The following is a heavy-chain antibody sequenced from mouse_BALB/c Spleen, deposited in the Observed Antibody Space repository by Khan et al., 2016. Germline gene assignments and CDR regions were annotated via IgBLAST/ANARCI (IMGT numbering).Heavy chain of an antibody. V-gene: IGHV5-6-5*01. J-gene: IGHJ4*01. Sequence: EVELEEPGGGLGKSGGSLQLPCAAPGFTFRRYAMSWARQPPEKRLEWVASMSSRVTTYYPDSVKGRFTISRDAARNILYVQMNRLRSEDTAIYCCAREKNALDYWGQGTSVGVSS. CDR1: GFTFRRYA. CDR3: AREKNALDY. CDR2: MSSRVTT.